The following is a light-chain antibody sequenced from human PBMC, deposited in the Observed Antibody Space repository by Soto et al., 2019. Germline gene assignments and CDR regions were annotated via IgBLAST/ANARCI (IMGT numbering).Light chain of an antibody. CDR3: QQSYSTPIT. J-gene: IGKJ5*01. CDR1: QTITNY. V-gene: IGKV1-39*01. Sequence: DIQMTPSPSSLSASVGDRVTITCRASQTITNYLNWYQQTPGKAPQLLIYAASSLQSGVPSRFSGSGSVTDFTLTISTLQPEYFATYYCQQSYSTPITFGQGTRLEIK. CDR2: AAS.